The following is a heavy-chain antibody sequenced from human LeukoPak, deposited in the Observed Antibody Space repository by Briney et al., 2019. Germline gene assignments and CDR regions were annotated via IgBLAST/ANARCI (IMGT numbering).Heavy chain of an antibody. CDR2: ISAYNGNT. V-gene: IGHV1-18*04. CDR3: ARESRYYGSGSFGY. D-gene: IGHD3-10*01. CDR1: GYTFTSYG. J-gene: IGHJ4*02. Sequence: ASVKVSCKASGYTFTSYGISWVRQAPGQGLEWMGWISAYNGNTNYAQKLQGRVTMTTDTSTSTAYMELRSLGSDDTAVYYCARESRYYGSGSFGYWGQGTLVTVSS.